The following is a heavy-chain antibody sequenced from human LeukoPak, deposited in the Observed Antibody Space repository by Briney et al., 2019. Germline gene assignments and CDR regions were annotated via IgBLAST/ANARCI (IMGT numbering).Heavy chain of an antibody. D-gene: IGHD2-2*01. V-gene: IGHV4-61*02. CDR3: ARVLYCSNTSCYGDWYDP. Sequence: SQTLSLTCTVSGVSISDGSYYWSWIRQPAGKGLEWIGRIYTSGSTKYNPSLKSRVTISADTSKNQFSLKVSAVTAADTAVYYCARVLYCSNTSCYGDWYDPWGQGTLVTVSS. J-gene: IGHJ5*02. CDR2: IYTSGST. CDR1: GVSISDGSYY.